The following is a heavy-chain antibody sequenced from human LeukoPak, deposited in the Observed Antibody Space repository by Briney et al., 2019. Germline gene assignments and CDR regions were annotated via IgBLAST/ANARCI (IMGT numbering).Heavy chain of an antibody. CDR2: IYYSGST. Sequence: PSETLSLTCTVSGGSISSYYWSWIRQPPGKGLEWIGYIYYSGSTNYNPSLKSRVTISVDTSKNQFSLKLSSVTAADTAVYYCARWDGSWYFDYWGQGTLVTVSS. CDR1: GGSISSYY. CDR3: ARWDGSWYFDY. D-gene: IGHD3-22*01. J-gene: IGHJ4*02. V-gene: IGHV4-59*01.